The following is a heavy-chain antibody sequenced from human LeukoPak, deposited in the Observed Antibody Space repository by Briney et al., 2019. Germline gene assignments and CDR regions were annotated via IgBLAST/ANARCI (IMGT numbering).Heavy chain of an antibody. V-gene: IGHV4-39*07. J-gene: IGHJ4*02. Sequence: SETLSLTCTVSGGSISSSSYYWGWIRQPPGKGLEWIGSIYYSGSTYYNPSLKSRVTISVDTSKNQFSLELTSVTDADTGMYFCAREGMSGAFDYWGQGTQATVSS. CDR2: IYYSGST. D-gene: IGHD3-10*01. CDR3: AREGMSGAFDY. CDR1: GGSISSSSYY.